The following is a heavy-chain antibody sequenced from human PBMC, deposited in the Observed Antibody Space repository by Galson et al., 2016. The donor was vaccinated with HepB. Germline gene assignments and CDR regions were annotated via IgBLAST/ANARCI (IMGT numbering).Heavy chain of an antibody. CDR2: ISSSSSDI. CDR1: GFTFGYYS. CDR3: ARDLIAAAGRTFYYYYYYMDV. V-gene: IGHV3-21*01. Sequence: SLRLSCAASGFTFGYYSMNWVRQAPGKGLEWVSSISSSSSDIYYADSAKGRFTISRDNAKNSLYLQMNSLRAEDTAVYYCARDLIAAAGRTFYYYYYYMDVWGKGTTVTVSS. D-gene: IGHD6-13*01. J-gene: IGHJ6*03.